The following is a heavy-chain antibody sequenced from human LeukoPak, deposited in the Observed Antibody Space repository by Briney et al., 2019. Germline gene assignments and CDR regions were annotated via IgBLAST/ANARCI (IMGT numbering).Heavy chain of an antibody. CDR3: ARGIDYYDSSARGGFDY. V-gene: IGHV1-69*13. CDR1: GGTFSIYA. CDR2: IIPIFGTA. D-gene: IGHD3-22*01. Sequence: ASVKVSCKASGGTFSIYAISWVRQAPGQGLEWMGGIIPIFGTANYAQKFQGRVTITADESTSTAYMELSSLRSEDTAVYYCARGIDYYDSSARGGFDYWGQGTLVTVSS. J-gene: IGHJ4*02.